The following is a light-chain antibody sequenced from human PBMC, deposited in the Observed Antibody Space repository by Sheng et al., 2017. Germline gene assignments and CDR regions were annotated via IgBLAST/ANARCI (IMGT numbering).Light chain of an antibody. J-gene: IGLJ3*02. Sequence: QSVLTQPPSLSAAPGQKVTISCSGSTSNVGNNYVSWYQQLPGTAPKLLIYDDNRRPSGIPDRFSGSKSGTSATLAITGLQTGDEADYYCGAWDTGLSALWVFGGGTKLTVL. CDR2: DDN. CDR3: GAWDTGLSALWV. CDR1: TSNVGNNY. V-gene: IGLV1-51*01.